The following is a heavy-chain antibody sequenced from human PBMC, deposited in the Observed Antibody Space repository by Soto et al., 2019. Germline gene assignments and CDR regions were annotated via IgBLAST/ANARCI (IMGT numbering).Heavy chain of an antibody. Sequence: ASVKVSCKASGGTFSSYAISWVRQAPGQGLEWMGGIIPIFGTANYAQKSQGRVTITADESTSTAYMELSSLRSEDTAVYYCARAGVGGDYNYGMDVWGQGTTVTVSS. CDR2: IIPIFGTA. CDR3: ARAGVGGDYNYGMDV. J-gene: IGHJ6*02. CDR1: GGTFSSYA. D-gene: IGHD2-8*01. V-gene: IGHV1-69*13.